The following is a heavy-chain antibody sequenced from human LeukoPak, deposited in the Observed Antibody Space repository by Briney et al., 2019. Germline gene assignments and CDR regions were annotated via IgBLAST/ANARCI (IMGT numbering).Heavy chain of an antibody. D-gene: IGHD2-15*01. V-gene: IGHV5-51*01. CDR1: GYSINNYW. CDR3: ARQEYCSGGSCYTWFDP. J-gene: IGHJ5*02. Sequence: GESLKISCKGSGYSINNYWIGWVRQMPGKGLEWMGITYPADSDIRYSPSFQGQVTISADKSISTAYLQWSSLKASDTAMYYCARQEYCSGGSCYTWFDPWGQGTLVTVSS. CDR2: TYPADSDI.